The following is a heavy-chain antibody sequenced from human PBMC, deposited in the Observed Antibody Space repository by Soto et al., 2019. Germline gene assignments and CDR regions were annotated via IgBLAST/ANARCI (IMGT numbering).Heavy chain of an antibody. J-gene: IGHJ6*02. CDR3: ARQGGITRPEKGMDV. CDR1: GYSFTSYW. V-gene: IGHV5-10-1*01. D-gene: IGHD3-16*01. CDR2: IDPSDSYT. Sequence: GESLKISCKGSGYSFTSYWISWVRQMPGKGLEWMGRIDPSDSYTNYSPSFQGHVTISADKSITTAYLQWSSLKASDTAMYYCARQGGITRPEKGMDVWGQGTTVTVSS.